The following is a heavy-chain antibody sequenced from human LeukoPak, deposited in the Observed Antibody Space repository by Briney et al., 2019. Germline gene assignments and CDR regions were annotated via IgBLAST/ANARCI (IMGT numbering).Heavy chain of an antibody. CDR3: AGPYYDILTGYYSHYYYGMDV. D-gene: IGHD3-9*01. Sequence: RASVKVSCKASGYTFTSYGISWVRQAPGQGLEWMGWISAYNGNTNYAQKLQGRVTMTTDTSTSTAYMELRSLRSDDTAVYYCAGPYYDILTGYYSHYYYGMDVWGQGTTVTVSS. CDR1: GYTFTSYG. CDR2: ISAYNGNT. V-gene: IGHV1-18*01. J-gene: IGHJ6*02.